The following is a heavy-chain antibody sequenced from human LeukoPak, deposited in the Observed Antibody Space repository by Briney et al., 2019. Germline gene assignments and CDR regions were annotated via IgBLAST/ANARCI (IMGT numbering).Heavy chain of an antibody. J-gene: IGHJ6*02. CDR3: ARLGPYYDILPGYGMDV. V-gene: IGHV1-18*01. Sequence: ASVKVSCKASGYTFTSYGISWVRQAPGQGLEWTGWISAYNGNTNYAQRLQGRVTMTTATSTSTAYMELRSLRSDDTAVYYCARLGPYYDILPGYGMDVWGQGTTVTVSS. CDR2: ISAYNGNT. CDR1: GYTFTSYG. D-gene: IGHD3-9*01.